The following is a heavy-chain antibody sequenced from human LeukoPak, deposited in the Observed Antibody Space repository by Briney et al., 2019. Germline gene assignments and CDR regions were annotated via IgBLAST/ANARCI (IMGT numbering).Heavy chain of an antibody. V-gene: IGHV4-59*01. J-gene: IGHJ4*02. CDR1: GGSISSYY. Sequence: SETLSLTCTVSGGSISSYYWSWIRQPPGKGLEWIGYIYYSGSTNYNPSLKSRVTISVDTSKNQFPLKLSSVTAADTAVYYCAAEDLVATIGYWGQGTLVTVSS. CDR3: AAEDLVATIGY. CDR2: IYYSGST. D-gene: IGHD5-12*01.